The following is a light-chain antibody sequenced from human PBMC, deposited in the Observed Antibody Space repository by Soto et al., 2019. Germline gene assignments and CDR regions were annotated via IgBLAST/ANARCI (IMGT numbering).Light chain of an antibody. CDR2: DAS. J-gene: IGKJ5*01. CDR3: QQYDILPIT. V-gene: IGKV1-33*01. CDR1: QGINIY. Sequence: DIQMTQSPSSLSASVGDRVTITCRASQGINIYLNWYQQKPGKAPNLLIYDASNLEIGVPSRFSGSGSGTHFTFTISSLQTEDIGTYYCQQYDILPITFGRGTRLEIK.